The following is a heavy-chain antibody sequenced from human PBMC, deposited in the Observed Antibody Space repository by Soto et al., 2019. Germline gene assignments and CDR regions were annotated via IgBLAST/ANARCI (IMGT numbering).Heavy chain of an antibody. CDR3: ARETGGMAIDY. CDR1: GGSISSYY. Sequence: SETLSLTCTVSGGSISSYYWSWIRQPPGKGLEWIGYIYYSGSTNYNPSLKSRVTISVDTSKNQFSLKLSSVTAADTAVYYCARETGGMAIDYWGQRTLVTVSS. D-gene: IGHD5-12*01. CDR2: IYYSGST. V-gene: IGHV4-59*01. J-gene: IGHJ4*02.